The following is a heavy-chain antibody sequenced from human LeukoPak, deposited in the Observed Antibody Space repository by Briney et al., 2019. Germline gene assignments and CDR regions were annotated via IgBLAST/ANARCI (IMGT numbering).Heavy chain of an antibody. J-gene: IGHJ4*02. D-gene: IGHD3-9*01. Sequence: GSLRLSCAASGFTFSSYAMSWIRQPPGKGLEWIGEINHSGSTNYNPSLKSRVTISVDTSKNQFSLKLSSVTAADTAVYYCAGPGGYSDWLPFGYWGQGTLVTVSS. V-gene: IGHV4-34*08. CDR3: AGPGGYSDWLPFGY. CDR2: INHSGST. CDR1: GFTFSSYA.